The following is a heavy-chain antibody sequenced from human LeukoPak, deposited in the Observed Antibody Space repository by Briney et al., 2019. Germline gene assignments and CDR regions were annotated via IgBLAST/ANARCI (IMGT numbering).Heavy chain of an antibody. Sequence: ASVKVSCKASGYSFTGYYIHWMRQAPGHGPEWMGWINPYSGGTKYSQKFQGRVTMTSDTSISTAYMELTRLKSDGTAVYYCARDSASWGSLNYFDPWGQGTLVIVSS. D-gene: IGHD2-2*01. CDR2: INPYSGGT. J-gene: IGHJ5*02. CDR1: GYSFTGYY. V-gene: IGHV1-2*02. CDR3: ARDSASWGSLNYFDP.